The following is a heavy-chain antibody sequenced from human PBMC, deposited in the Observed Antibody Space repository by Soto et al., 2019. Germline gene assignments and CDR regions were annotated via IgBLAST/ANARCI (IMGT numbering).Heavy chain of an antibody. J-gene: IGHJ1*01. CDR3: AKDRLVVPAAMAPEFQH. V-gene: IGHV3-23*01. CDR2: ISGNGGST. CDR1: GFTFSSFA. Sequence: GGSLRLSCAASGFTFSSFAMSWVRQAPGKGLEWVTLISGNGGSTYYADSVKGRFTISRDNSRNTLYLQMNSLRAEDTAVYYCAKDRLVVPAAMAPEFQHWGQGTLVTVSS. D-gene: IGHD2-2*01.